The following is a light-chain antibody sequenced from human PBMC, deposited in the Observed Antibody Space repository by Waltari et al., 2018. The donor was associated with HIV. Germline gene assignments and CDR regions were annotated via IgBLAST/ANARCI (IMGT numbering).Light chain of an antibody. CDR3: SAWDVSLGAGV. CDR1: SSNIGNRF. CDR2: DNN. V-gene: IGLV1-51*01. Sequence: QSVLTQPPSVSAAPGQEVTISCSGSSSNIGNRFVSLYQHVPGAAPKLLIYDNNQRPSGIPDRFSGSKSGTSANLGITGLQTGDEADYFCSAWDVSLGAGVFGGGTKLTVL. J-gene: IGLJ2*01.